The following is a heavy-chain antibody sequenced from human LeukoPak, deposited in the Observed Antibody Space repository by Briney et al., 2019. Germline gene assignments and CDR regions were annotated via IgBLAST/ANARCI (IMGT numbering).Heavy chain of an antibody. CDR1: GYSISSGYY. Sequence: SETLSLTCTVSGYSISSGYYWGWIRQPPGKGLEWIGSIYHSGSTYYNPSLKSRVTLSVDRSKNQFSLKLSSVTAADTAVYYCARGGYYDSSGYSHWGQGTLVTVSS. CDR3: ARGGYYDSSGYSH. V-gene: IGHV4-38-2*02. J-gene: IGHJ4*02. D-gene: IGHD3-22*01. CDR2: IYHSGST.